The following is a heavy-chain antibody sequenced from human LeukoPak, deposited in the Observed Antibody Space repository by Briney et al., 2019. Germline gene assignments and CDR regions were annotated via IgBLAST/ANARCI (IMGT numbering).Heavy chain of an antibody. J-gene: IGHJ3*01. CDR2: VNPKSGDT. CDR3: ARVGQELDELLVFDAFHL. D-gene: IGHD2-8*02. V-gene: IGHV1-2*02. Sequence: GASVKVSCKASGVTLTTYYIHWMRQAPGQGLEWMGWVNPKSGDTNYAQKFQGRVTMTRDTSVTTGYMELSSLRSDDTAVYFCARVGQELDELLVFDAFHLWGQGTMVAVSS. CDR1: GVTLTTYY.